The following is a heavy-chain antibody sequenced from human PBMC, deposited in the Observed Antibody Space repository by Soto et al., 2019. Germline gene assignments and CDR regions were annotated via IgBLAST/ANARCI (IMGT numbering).Heavy chain of an antibody. Sequence: ASVKVSCKASGGTFSSYTISWVRQAPGQGLEWMGRIIPILGIANYAQKFQGRVTITADKSTSTAYMELSSLRSEDTAVYYCARLDSIPFYGMDVWGQGTTVTVSS. V-gene: IGHV1-69*02. CDR1: GGTFSSYT. CDR2: IIPILGIA. D-gene: IGHD3-22*01. J-gene: IGHJ6*02. CDR3: ARLDSIPFYGMDV.